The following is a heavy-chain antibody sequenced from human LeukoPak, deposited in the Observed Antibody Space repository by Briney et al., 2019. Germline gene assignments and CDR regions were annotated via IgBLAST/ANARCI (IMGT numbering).Heavy chain of an antibody. V-gene: IGHV4-59*01. CDR1: GGSISNYY. D-gene: IGHD2-15*01. Sequence: SETPSLTCTVSGGSISNYYGTWIRQPPGKGLEWIANIYYSGSTNYNPSLKSRVTISVDTSKNQFSLKLSSVTAADTAVYYCARGERGYCSGGSCYSSYYYYMDVWGKGTTVTISS. CDR2: IYYSGST. CDR3: ARGERGYCSGGSCYSSYYYYMDV. J-gene: IGHJ6*03.